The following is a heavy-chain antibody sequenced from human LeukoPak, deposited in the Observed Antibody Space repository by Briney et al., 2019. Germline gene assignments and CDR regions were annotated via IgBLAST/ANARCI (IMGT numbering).Heavy chain of an antibody. CDR3: TRGGYSGYFFSGDY. CDR2: INKDGSVR. CDR1: QFTFRDYW. Sequence: PGGSLRLSCVVSQFTFRDYWMTWVRQAPGKGLEWPANINKDGSVRYYVDSVKGRFTISRDNANNSVYLQMNSLRVEDTAVYYCTRGGYSGYFFSGDYWGQGSLVAVSS. D-gene: IGHD1-26*01. J-gene: IGHJ4*02. V-gene: IGHV3-7*01.